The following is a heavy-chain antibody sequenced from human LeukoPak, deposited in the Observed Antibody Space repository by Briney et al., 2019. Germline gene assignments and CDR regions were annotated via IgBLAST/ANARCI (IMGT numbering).Heavy chain of an antibody. J-gene: IGHJ4*02. CDR2: VYYSGST. CDR3: ARLNRQQLVRIDY. D-gene: IGHD6-13*01. CDR1: GGSVSSGNYY. Sequence: SETLSLTCTVSGGSVSSGNYYWSWIRQPPGKGLEWIGYVYYSGSTNYNPSLKSRVTISLDTSKNQFSLKLSSVTAADTAVYYCARLNRQQLVRIDYWGQGTLVTVSS. V-gene: IGHV4-61*01.